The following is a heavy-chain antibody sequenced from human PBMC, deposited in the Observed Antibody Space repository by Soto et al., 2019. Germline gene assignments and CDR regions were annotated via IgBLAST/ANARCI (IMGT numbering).Heavy chain of an antibody. CDR2: IYYSGST. D-gene: IGHD2-2*01. J-gene: IGHJ4*02. CDR3: ARHGLGYCSSTSCHLRLDFEY. Sequence: SETLSLTCTVSGGSISSYYWSWIRQPPGKGLEWIGYIYYSGSTNYNPSLKSRVTISVDTSKNQFSLKLSSVTAADTAVYYCARHGLGYCSSTSCHLRLDFEYWGQGTLVTVSS. V-gene: IGHV4-59*08. CDR1: GGSISSYY.